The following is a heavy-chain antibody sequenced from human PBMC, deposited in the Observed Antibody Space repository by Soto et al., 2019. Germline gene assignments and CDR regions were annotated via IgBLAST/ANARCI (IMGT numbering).Heavy chain of an antibody. CDR1: GGSIRSDDYY. V-gene: IGHV4-30-4*01. CDR3: AGDRSNSPDYFDY. D-gene: IGHD6-6*01. CDR2: IYYSGRT. J-gene: IGHJ4*02. Sequence: QVQLQESGPGLVKPSQTLSLTCTVSGGSIRSDDYYWSWIRQPPGKGLEWIGYIYYSGRTDYNPSLKSRVIISIDTSKNQFSLNLNSVSAADTAVYYCAGDRSNSPDYFDYWGQGTLVTVSS.